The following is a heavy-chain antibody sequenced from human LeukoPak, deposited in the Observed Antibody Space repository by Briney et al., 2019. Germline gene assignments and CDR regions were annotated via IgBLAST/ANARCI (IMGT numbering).Heavy chain of an antibody. V-gene: IGHV1-46*01. CDR3: AREGQQLKHFDY. CDR1: GNTFIGYW. Sequence: ASVKVSCKASGNTFIGYWIHWVRQAPGQGLEWMGAINPRGDATVGAQKFQGRVTTTRDTSTSTVYIELSSLRSEDTAVYYCAREGQQLKHFDYWGQGTLVTVSS. CDR2: INPRGDAT. D-gene: IGHD1-1*01. J-gene: IGHJ4*02.